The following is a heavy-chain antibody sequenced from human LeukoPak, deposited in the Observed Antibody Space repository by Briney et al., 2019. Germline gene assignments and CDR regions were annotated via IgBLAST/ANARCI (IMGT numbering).Heavy chain of an antibody. V-gene: IGHV4-34*01. CDR3: ASLRYDSSAYDHPLPHH. CDR2: INHSGRP. J-gene: IGHJ5*02. Sequence: NPSETLSLTCAVYGGSFSAYYWSWLRQPPGKGLEWIGEINHSGRPNYSPSLKSRVTISIDMSKNEFSLRLSSVTAADTAIYYCASLRYDSSAYDHPLPHHWGQGTLVTVSS. D-gene: IGHD3-22*01. CDR1: GGSFSAYY.